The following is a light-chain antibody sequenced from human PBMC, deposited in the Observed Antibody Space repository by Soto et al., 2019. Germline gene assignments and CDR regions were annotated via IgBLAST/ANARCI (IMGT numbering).Light chain of an antibody. CDR3: QQYGSSSWT. V-gene: IGKV3-20*01. CDR2: GAS. CDR1: QSISTTY. J-gene: IGKJ1*01. Sequence: EIVLTQSPGTLSLSPGEGATLSCRASQSISTTYLAWYQQKPGQAPRLLIYGASSRATGIPDRFSGSGSETDFTLTISRLGPEDFAVYYCQQYGSSSWTFGQGTKVDIK.